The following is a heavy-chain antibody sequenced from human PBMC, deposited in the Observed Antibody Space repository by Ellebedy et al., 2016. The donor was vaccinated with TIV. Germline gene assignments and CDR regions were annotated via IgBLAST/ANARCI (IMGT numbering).Heavy chain of an antibody. V-gene: IGHV3-7*01. D-gene: IGHD6-19*01. CDR1: GFTFSSYW. Sequence: PGGSLRLSCAASGFTFSSYWMSWVRQAPGKGLEWVANINEDGSEKYYVDSVKGRFTISRDNSKNTLYVQMNSLRAEDTAVYYCARGGRDQWLIDYWGQGTLVTVSS. J-gene: IGHJ4*02. CDR3: ARGGRDQWLIDY. CDR2: INEDGSEK.